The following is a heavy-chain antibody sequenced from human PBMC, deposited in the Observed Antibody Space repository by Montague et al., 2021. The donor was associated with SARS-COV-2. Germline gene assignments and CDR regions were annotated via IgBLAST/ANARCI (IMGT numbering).Heavy chain of an antibody. Sequence: SLRLSCAASGFTFSRYTISWVRQAPGKGLEWVSGISGGGDRKYYADAVKGRLTISRDNSKNTVYVQMNSLRAEDTAVYYCAKFSRDSSGGAWGQGTLVTVPS. CDR1: GFTFSRYT. CDR3: AKFSRDSSGGA. V-gene: IGHV3-23*01. D-gene: IGHD3-22*01. J-gene: IGHJ5*02. CDR2: ISGGGDRK.